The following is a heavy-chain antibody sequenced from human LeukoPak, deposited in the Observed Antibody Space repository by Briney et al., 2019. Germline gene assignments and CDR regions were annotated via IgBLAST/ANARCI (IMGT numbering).Heavy chain of an antibody. CDR2: INPNSGGT. J-gene: IGHJ4*02. CDR1: GYTFTDYF. V-gene: IGHV1-2*02. D-gene: IGHD3-9*01. Sequence: ASVKVSCEASGYTFTDYFLHWVRQAPGQGLEWMGWINPNSGGTYYAQKFQGRVTMTRDTSIITAYMELSRLRSDDTAVYYCARDGDILTGYLDYWGQGTLVTVSS. CDR3: ARDGDILTGYLDY.